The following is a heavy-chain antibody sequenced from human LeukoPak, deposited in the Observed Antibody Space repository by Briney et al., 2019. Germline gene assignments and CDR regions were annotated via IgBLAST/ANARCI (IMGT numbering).Heavy chain of an antibody. J-gene: IGHJ4*02. D-gene: IGHD5-12*01. CDR1: GFTFSSYA. V-gene: IGHV3-7*01. Sequence: GGSLRLSCAASGFTFSSYAMSWVRQAPGKGLEWVANINQGGSVQYYMDSVKGRFTISRDDAKNPLYVQMNSLRDEDTAVYYCARVEYSGWNLEYWGQGTLVTVSS. CDR3: ARVEYSGWNLEY. CDR2: INQGGSVQ.